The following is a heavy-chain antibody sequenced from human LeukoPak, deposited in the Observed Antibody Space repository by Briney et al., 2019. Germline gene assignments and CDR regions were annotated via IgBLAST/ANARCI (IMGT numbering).Heavy chain of an antibody. CDR1: GYTFTSYY. V-gene: IGHV1-46*01. CDR2: INPSGGST. Sequence: ASVKVSCKASGYTFTSYYMHWVRQAPGQGLEWMGIINPSGGSTSYAQKFQGRVTMTRDTSTSTVYMELSSLRSEDTAVYYCARELQYFDWLLPNYYHYGMDVWGQGTTVTVSS. D-gene: IGHD3-9*01. CDR3: ARELQYFDWLLPNYYHYGMDV. J-gene: IGHJ6*02.